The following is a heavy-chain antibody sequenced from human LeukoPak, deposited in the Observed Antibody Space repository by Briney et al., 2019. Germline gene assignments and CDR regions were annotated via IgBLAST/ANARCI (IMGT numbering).Heavy chain of an antibody. CDR1: GYTFTSYD. D-gene: IGHD3-22*01. CDR3: ARGYYDSSGYYSDAFNI. Sequence: ASVKVSCKASGYTFTSYDINWVRQATGQGLEWMGWMNPNSGNTGYAQKFQGRVTITRNTSISTAYMELSSLRSEDTAVYYCARGYYDSSGYYSDAFNIWGQGTMVTVSS. V-gene: IGHV1-8*03. CDR2: MNPNSGNT. J-gene: IGHJ3*02.